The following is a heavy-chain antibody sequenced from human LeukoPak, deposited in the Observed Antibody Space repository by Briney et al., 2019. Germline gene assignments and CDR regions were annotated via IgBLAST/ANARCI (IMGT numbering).Heavy chain of an antibody. CDR1: GFTFSSYS. CDR2: ISSSSSTI. CDR3: ARGKLWFGELSPYFDY. V-gene: IGHV3-48*01. Sequence: GGSLRLSCAASGFTFSSYSMNWVRQAPGKGLEWVSYISSSSSTIYYADSVKGRFTISRDNAKNSLYLQMNSLRAEDTAVYYCARGKLWFGELSPYFDYWGQGTLVTVSS. J-gene: IGHJ4*02. D-gene: IGHD3-10*01.